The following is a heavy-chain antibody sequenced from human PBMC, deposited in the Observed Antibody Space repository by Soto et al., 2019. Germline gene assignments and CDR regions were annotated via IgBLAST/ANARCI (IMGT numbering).Heavy chain of an antibody. V-gene: IGHV3-74*01. CDR1: GFTLSSDW. J-gene: IGHJ4*02. CDR2: INSHGRST. CDR3: AGSLLTPFDY. Sequence: GGSLRLSCAASGFTLSSDWMHWVFFPLVKALLWVSRINSHGRSTIFSDSVKVPFTISRDTAQNTLYLQLNSLIAVDMSLYYCAGSLLTPFDYSRQGSLVTVSS. D-gene: IGHD7-27*01.